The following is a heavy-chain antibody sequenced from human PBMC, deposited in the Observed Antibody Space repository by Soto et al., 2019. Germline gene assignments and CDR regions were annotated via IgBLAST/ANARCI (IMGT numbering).Heavy chain of an antibody. CDR2: ISYDGSNK. J-gene: IGHJ2*01. D-gene: IGHD3-3*01. CDR1: GFTFSSYA. CDR3: ARDIGLNSWNWYFDL. V-gene: IGHV3-30-3*01. Sequence: QVQLVESGGGVVQPGRSLRLSCAASGFTFSSYAMHWVRQAPGKGLEWVAVISYDGSNKYYADSVKGRFTISRDNSKNTLYLQMNSLIAEDTAVYYCARDIGLNSWNWYFDLWGRGTLVTVSS.